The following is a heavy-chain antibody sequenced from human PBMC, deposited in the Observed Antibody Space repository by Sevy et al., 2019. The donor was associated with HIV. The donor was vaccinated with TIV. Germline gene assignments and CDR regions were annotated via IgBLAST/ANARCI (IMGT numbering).Heavy chain of an antibody. CDR3: ARDSYSSGWDASNYFDY. CDR2: ISSSGSTI. Sequence: GGSLRLSCAASGFTFSDYYMSWIRQAPGKGLEWVSYISSSGSTIYYADSVKGRFTISRDNAKNSLYLQMNSLRAEDRAVDYCARDSYSSGWDASNYFDYWGQGTLVTVSS. D-gene: IGHD6-19*01. V-gene: IGHV3-11*01. CDR1: GFTFSDYY. J-gene: IGHJ4*02.